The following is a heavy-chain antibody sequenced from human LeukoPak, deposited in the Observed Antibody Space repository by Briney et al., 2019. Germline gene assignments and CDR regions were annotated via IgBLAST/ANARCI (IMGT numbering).Heavy chain of an antibody. J-gene: IGHJ4*02. D-gene: IGHD6-13*01. CDR3: ARDPESSSFDL. V-gene: IGHV3-21*01. CDR2: ISSSSSYI. CDR1: GFTFSSYS. Sequence: GGSLRLSCAASGFTFSSYSMNWVRQAPGKGLEWVSSISSSSSYIYYADSVKGRFTISRDNAKKSLYLEINSLRADDTAVYYCARDPESSSFDLWGRGALVTVSS.